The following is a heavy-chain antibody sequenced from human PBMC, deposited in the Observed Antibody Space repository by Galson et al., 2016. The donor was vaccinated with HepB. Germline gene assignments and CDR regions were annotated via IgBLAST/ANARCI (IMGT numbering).Heavy chain of an antibody. CDR2: INPNGGTT. CDR1: GFTFSSYN. V-gene: IGHV3-48*02. Sequence: SLRLSCAASGFTFSSYNMKWVRQTPGKGLEWVSYINPNGGTTYYADSVKGRFTISRDNARNSLYLQMNNLRDEDSAVYYCARGLPFHSSGWYFDYWGQGALVTVSS. CDR3: ARGLPFHSSGWYFDY. D-gene: IGHD6-19*01. J-gene: IGHJ4*02.